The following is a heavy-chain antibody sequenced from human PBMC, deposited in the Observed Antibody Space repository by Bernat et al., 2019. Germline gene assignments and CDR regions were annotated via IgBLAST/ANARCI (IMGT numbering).Heavy chain of an antibody. CDR3: ARDLGYSSGWYSSNYYYYGMDV. CDR2: IIPIFGTA. Sequence: QVQLVESGAEVKKPGSSVKVSCKASGGTFSSYAISWVRQAPGQGLEWMGGIIPIFGTANYAQKFQGRVTITADESTSTAYMELSSLRSEDTAVYYCARDLGYSSGWYSSNYYYYGMDVWGQGTTVTVSS. V-gene: IGHV1-69*01. CDR1: GGTFSSYA. D-gene: IGHD6-19*01. J-gene: IGHJ6*02.